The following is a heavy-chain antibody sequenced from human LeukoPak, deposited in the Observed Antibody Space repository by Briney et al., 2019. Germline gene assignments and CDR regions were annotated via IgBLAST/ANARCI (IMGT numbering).Heavy chain of an antibody. CDR2: INHSGST. D-gene: IGHD6-19*01. J-gene: IGHJ4*02. Sequence: SETLSLTCAVYGGSFSGYYWSWIRQPPGKGLEWIGEINHSGSTNYNPSLKSRVTISVDTSKNQFSLKLSSVTAADTAVCYCARVPPHIAVAGYDYWGQGTLVTVSS. V-gene: IGHV4-34*01. CDR1: GGSFSGYY. CDR3: ARVPPHIAVAGYDY.